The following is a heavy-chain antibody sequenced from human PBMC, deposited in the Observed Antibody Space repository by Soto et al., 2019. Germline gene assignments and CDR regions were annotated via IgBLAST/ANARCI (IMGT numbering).Heavy chain of an antibody. Sequence: QITLKESGPTLVKPTQPLTLTCTFSGFSLSTSGVGVGWIRQPPGKALEWLALIYWDDDKSYSPSLKSRITITKDTAKDQVVLTMTNMDPGVTATYYCAHRRRYYDSSGYYYLAYWGQGTLVTVSS. CDR1: GFSLSTSGVG. D-gene: IGHD3-22*01. CDR2: IYWDDDK. CDR3: AHRRRYYDSSGYYYLAY. J-gene: IGHJ4*02. V-gene: IGHV2-5*02.